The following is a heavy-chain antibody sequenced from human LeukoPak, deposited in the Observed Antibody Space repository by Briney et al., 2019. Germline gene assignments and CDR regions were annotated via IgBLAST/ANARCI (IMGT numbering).Heavy chain of an antibody. V-gene: IGHV1-18*01. CDR2: ISAYNGNT. Sequence: APGKGSRQASGYNFSSYGISRGRQGPGQGPELMGWISAYNGNTNYAQKLQGRVTMTTDTSTSTAYMELRSLRSDDTAVYYCARAYYDSSAPDYWGQGTLVTVSS. CDR1: GYNFSSYG. CDR3: ARAYYDSSAPDY. J-gene: IGHJ4*02. D-gene: IGHD3-22*01.